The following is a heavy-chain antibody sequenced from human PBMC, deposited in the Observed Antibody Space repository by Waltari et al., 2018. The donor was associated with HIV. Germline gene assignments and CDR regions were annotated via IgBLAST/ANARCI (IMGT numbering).Heavy chain of an antibody. D-gene: IGHD3-3*01. Sequence: EVKVVESGGGLVKPGWSLRLSCATSGFTFGDYAMGWFRTAPGQGLEWVSFIKSKFYGGTTEYAASVKGRFSISRDDSKSIVYLQMNSLKPDDTAFYYCARGQLRFLEWTKQNNWFDPWGQGTLVIVSS. V-gene: IGHV3-49*05. J-gene: IGHJ5*02. CDR1: GFTFGDYA. CDR2: IKSKFYGGTT. CDR3: ARGQLRFLEWTKQNNWFDP.